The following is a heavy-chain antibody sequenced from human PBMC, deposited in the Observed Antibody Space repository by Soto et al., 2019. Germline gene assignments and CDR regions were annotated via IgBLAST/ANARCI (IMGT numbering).Heavy chain of an antibody. CDR1: GGSISSGDYY. V-gene: IGHV4-30-4*01. CDR3: ARGHYYYDSSGYYTPFDY. CDR2: IYYSGST. J-gene: IGHJ4*02. Sequence: PSETLSLTCTVSGGSISSGDYYWSWTRQPPGKGLEWIGYIYYSGSTYYNPSLKSRVTISVDTSKNQFSLKLSSVTAADTAVYYCARGHYYYDSSGYYTPFDYWGQGTLVTVSS. D-gene: IGHD3-22*01.